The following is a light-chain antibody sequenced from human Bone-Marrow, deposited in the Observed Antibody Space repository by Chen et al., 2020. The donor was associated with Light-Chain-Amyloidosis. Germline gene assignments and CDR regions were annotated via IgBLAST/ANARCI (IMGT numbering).Light chain of an antibody. CDR1: SSDVGGYNY. V-gene: IGLV2-11*01. CDR3: CSYAGSYTFSYV. CDR2: DVS. Sequence: QSALTQPRSVSGSPGQSVTISCTGTSSDVGGYNYVSWYQQHQGKAPKLMIYDVSKRPSGVPDLFSGSKSGNTASLTISGLQAEDEADYYCCSYAGSYTFSYVFGTGTKVTVL. J-gene: IGLJ1*01.